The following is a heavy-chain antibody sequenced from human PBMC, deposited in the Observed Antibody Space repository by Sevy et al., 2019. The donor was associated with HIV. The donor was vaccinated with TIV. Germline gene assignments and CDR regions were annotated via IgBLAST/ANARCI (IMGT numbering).Heavy chain of an antibody. Sequence: GGSLRLSCAASGFTFSSYGMHWVRQAPGKGLEWVAVIWYDGSNKYYADSVKGRFTISRDNSKNTLYLQMNSLRAEDTAVYYWAIPDCGGDCYPGYGMDVWGQGTTVTVSS. D-gene: IGHD2-21*02. J-gene: IGHJ6*02. CDR1: GFTFSSYG. CDR3: AIPDCGGDCYPGYGMDV. CDR2: IWYDGSNK. V-gene: IGHV3-33*01.